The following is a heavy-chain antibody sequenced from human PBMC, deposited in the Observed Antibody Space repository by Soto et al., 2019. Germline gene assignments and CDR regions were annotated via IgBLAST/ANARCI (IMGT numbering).Heavy chain of an antibody. CDR2: IDPNSGAR. D-gene: IGHD5-18*01. V-gene: IGHV1-2*02. CDR1: GYILTGYS. Sequence: QVYLVQSGAEVRRPGASVKVSCTAFGYILTGYSLHWVRQAPGQGLEWMGRIDPNSGARNSAERFHGRVSTTRDTSISAAYLELSSLRSDDTAVYYCARGYGSSPNMGLRFGMDVWGQGATISVSS. J-gene: IGHJ6*02. CDR3: ARGYGSSPNMGLRFGMDV.